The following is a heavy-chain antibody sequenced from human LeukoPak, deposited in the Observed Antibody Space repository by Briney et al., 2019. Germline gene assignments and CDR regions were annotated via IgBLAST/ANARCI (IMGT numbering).Heavy chain of an antibody. Sequence: SVKVSCKASGGTFSSYAISWVRQAPGQGLEWMGGIIPIFGTANYAQKFQGRVTITADKSTSTAYMELSSLRSEGTAVYYCARSFMYCGGDCSFYYGMDVWGKGTTVTVSS. CDR2: IIPIFGTA. CDR1: GGTFSSYA. D-gene: IGHD2-21*02. V-gene: IGHV1-69*06. J-gene: IGHJ6*04. CDR3: ARSFMYCGGDCSFYYGMDV.